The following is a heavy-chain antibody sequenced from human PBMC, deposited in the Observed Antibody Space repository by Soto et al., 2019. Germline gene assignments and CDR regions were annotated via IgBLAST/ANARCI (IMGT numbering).Heavy chain of an antibody. CDR1: GGTFSSYT. V-gene: IGHV1-69*04. J-gene: IGHJ4*02. D-gene: IGHD3-22*01. CDR2: IIPILGIA. Sequence: SVKVSCKASGGTFSSYTISWVRQAPGQGLEWMGRIIPILGIANYAQKFQGRVTITADKSTSTAYMELSSLRSEDTAVYYCARDGYYDSSGYGTYFDYWGQGTLVTVSS. CDR3: ARDGYYDSSGYGTYFDY.